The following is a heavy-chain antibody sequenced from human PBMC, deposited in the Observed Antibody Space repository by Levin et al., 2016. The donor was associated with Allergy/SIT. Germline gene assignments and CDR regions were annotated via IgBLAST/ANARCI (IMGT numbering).Heavy chain of an antibody. CDR1: GYTFTSYY. CDR3: AREPLPEGIAVAGTQAANDAFDI. J-gene: IGHJ3*02. CDR2: INPSGGST. D-gene: IGHD6-19*01. V-gene: IGHV1-46*01. Sequence: SVKVSCKASGYTFTSYYMHWVRQAPGQGLEWMGIINPSGGSTSYAQKFQGRVTMTRDTSTSTVYMELSSLRSEDTAVYYCAREPLPEGIAVAGTQAANDAFDIWGQGTMVTVSS.